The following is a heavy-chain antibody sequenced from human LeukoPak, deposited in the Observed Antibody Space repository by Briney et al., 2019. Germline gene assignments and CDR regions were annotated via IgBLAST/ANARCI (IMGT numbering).Heavy chain of an antibody. J-gene: IGHJ4*02. D-gene: IGHD6-6*01. V-gene: IGHV1-2*02. CDR1: GYSFTGYY. CDR3: ARGPYSTSPHFDY. CDR2: INPNSGGT. Sequence: ASVKVSFKASGYSFTGYYMHWVRQAPGQGLEWMGWINPNSGGTHYAQKFQGRVTMTRDTSISTAYMELSSLRSDDTAIYYCARGPYSTSPHFDYWGQGTLVTVSS.